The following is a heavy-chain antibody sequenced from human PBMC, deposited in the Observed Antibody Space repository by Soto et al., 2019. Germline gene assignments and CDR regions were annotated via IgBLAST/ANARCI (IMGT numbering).Heavy chain of an antibody. V-gene: IGHV1-46*03. J-gene: IGHJ5*02. CDR3: ARDASPMLGILTGYPTSHGFDP. Sequence: GASVKVSSKASGYTLTSYYMHWVRQAPGQGLEWMGIINPSGGSTSYAQKFQGRVTMTRDTSTSTVYMELSSLRSEDTAVYYCARDASPMLGILTGYPTSHGFDPWGQGTLVTVSS. D-gene: IGHD3-9*01. CDR2: INPSGGST. CDR1: GYTLTSYY.